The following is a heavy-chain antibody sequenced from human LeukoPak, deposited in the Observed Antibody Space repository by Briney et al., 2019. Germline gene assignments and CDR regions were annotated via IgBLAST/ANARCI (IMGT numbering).Heavy chain of an antibody. D-gene: IGHD3-10*01. CDR3: AKDRAFGQFLWGNDY. CDR1: GFTFSSYG. V-gene: IGHV3-30*02. Sequence: GSLRLSFAASGFTFSSYGMHWVRPAPGKGLEGVAFIRNDGSDKYYAVSVKGRFTISRDNSKNTLYLQMNSLRAEDTALYYCAKDRAFGQFLWGNDYWGQGTLVTVSS. J-gene: IGHJ4*02. CDR2: IRNDGSDK.